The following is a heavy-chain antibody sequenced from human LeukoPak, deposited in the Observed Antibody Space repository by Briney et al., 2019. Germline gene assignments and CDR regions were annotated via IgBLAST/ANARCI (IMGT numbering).Heavy chain of an antibody. CDR1: GFTFSIYA. V-gene: IGHV3-23*01. Sequence: GGSLRLSCAASGFTFSIYAMSWVRQAPGKGLQWVSSITSSGDGTYYADSVKGRFTISRDNSENMLYLQMSSLRVEDTAVYFCAKDRPNYYGSNGHYYRRDGDYWGQGTLVTVSS. CDR2: ITSSGDGT. CDR3: AKDRPNYYGSNGHYYRRDGDY. D-gene: IGHD3-22*01. J-gene: IGHJ4*02.